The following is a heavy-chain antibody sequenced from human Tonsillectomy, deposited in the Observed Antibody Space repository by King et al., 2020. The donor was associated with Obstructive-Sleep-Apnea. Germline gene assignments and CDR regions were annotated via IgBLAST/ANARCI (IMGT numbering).Heavy chain of an antibody. CDR1: GFSVSTNY. CDR3: ARVAYGGSLDGFDI. V-gene: IGHV3-53*04. CDR2: IYSGGIT. Sequence: EVQLVESGGGLVQPGGSLRLSCAASGFSVSTNYMSWVRQAPGKGLEWVSVIYSGGITYYADSVKGRFTISRHSSKNSLFVEMNSLRVEDTAVYFCARVAYGGSLDGFDIWGQGTMVTVSS. D-gene: IGHD4-23*01. J-gene: IGHJ3*02.